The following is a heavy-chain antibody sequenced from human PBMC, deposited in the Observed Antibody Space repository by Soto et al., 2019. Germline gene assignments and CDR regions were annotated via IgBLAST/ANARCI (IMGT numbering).Heavy chain of an antibody. J-gene: IGHJ6*02. CDR3: AKASSAQVYYYYGMDV. CDR1: GFTFSNFA. Sequence: QVQLVESGGGVVQPGRSLRLSCAASGFTFSNFAMHWVRQAPGKGLEWVAVISYDGSNKYHTDSVKGRFTISRDNSKNTLYVQMNSLRTEYTAVYYCAKASSAQVYYYYGMDVWGQGTTVTVSS. CDR2: ISYDGSNK. V-gene: IGHV3-30*18. D-gene: IGHD3-10*01.